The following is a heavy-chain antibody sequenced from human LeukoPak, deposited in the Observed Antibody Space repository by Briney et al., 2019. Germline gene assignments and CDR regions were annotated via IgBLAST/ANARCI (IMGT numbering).Heavy chain of an antibody. J-gene: IGHJ4*02. CDR1: GFTLSSYS. CDR3: ARDKGDSGYDAFDY. Sequence: KTGGSLRLSCAASGFTLSSYSMNWVRQAPGKGLEWVSSISSSSSYIYYADSVKGRFTISRDNAKNSLYLQMNSLRAEDTAVYYCARDKGDSGYDAFDYWGQGTLVTVSS. V-gene: IGHV3-21*01. D-gene: IGHD5-12*01. CDR2: ISSSSSYI.